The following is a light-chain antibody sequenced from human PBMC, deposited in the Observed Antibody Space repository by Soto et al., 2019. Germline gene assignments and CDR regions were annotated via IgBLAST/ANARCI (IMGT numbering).Light chain of an antibody. V-gene: IGKV4-1*01. CDR2: WAS. CDR3: QQYYSSPVA. Sequence: DIVMTQSPDSLAVSLGERATINCKSSQSVLYSSNNKNCLAWYQQKPGQPPKLLIYWASTRESGVPDRFSGSGSQTDFTLTISSLQSEDVAVYYCQQYYSSPVAFGQGTKLDIK. CDR1: QSVLYSSNNKNC. J-gene: IGKJ2*01.